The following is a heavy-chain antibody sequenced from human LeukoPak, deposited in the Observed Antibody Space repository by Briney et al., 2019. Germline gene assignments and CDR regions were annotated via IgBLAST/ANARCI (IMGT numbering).Heavy chain of an antibody. CDR3: AIWTSGNY. V-gene: IGHV3-7*01. D-gene: IGHD1-1*01. CDR2: MDPTGSQK. J-gene: IGHJ4*02. Sequence: GGCLRLSCADSQFTFNGSWMNWVRQAPGMGLEWVANMDPTGSQKRYVDSVRGRFTISKDNPGASLYLDMHSLRAEDPAIYYCAIWTSGNYWGQGTLVTVSS. CDR1: QFTFNGSW.